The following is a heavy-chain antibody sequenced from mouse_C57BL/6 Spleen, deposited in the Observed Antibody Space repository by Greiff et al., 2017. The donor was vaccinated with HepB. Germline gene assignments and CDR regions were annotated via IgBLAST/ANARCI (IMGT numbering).Heavy chain of an antibody. D-gene: IGHD2-2*01. CDR2: IDPEDGET. CDR1: GFNIKDYY. V-gene: IGHV14-2*01. J-gene: IGHJ4*01. CDR3: ARASMVNYAMDY. Sequence: EVQVVESGAELVKPGASVKLSCTASGFNIKDYYMHWVKQRTEQGLEWIGRIDPEDGETKYAPKFQGKATIPADTSSNTAYLQLSSLTSEDTAVYYCARASMVNYAMDYWGQGTSVTVSS.